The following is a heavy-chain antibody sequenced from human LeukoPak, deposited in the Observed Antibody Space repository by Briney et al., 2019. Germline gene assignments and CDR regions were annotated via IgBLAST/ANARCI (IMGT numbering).Heavy chain of an antibody. CDR3: ARETSDYGSGSYYNLDY. D-gene: IGHD3-10*01. V-gene: IGHV4-39*02. J-gene: IGHJ4*02. Sequence: SETLSLTCTVSGGSISSSTYYWGWIRQPPGKGLEWIGSIYYSGSTYYNPSLKSRVTISVDTSKNQFSLKLSSVTAADTAVYYCARETSDYGSGSYYNLDYWGQRTLVTVSS. CDR2: IYYSGST. CDR1: GGSISSSTYY.